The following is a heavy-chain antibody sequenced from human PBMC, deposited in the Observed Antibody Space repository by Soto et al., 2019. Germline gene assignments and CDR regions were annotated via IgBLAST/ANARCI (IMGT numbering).Heavy chain of an antibody. CDR3: ARYDAFKAFDL. CDR1: GFTFNSYS. D-gene: IGHD1-1*01. CDR2: ISSGSVYI. J-gene: IGHJ3*01. V-gene: IGHV3-21*01. Sequence: LRLSCAASGFTFNSYSVNWVRQAPGKGLEWVASISSGSVYIDFADSVKGRFTTSRDDVTNSVSLQMDSLRVEDTGIYYCARYDAFKAFDLWGQGTMVTVSS.